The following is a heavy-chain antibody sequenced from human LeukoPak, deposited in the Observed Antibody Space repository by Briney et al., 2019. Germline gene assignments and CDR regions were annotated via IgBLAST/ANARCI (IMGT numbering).Heavy chain of an antibody. Sequence: PSETLSLTCTVSGGSISSSSYYWGWIRQPPGKGLEWIGSIYYSGSTYYNPSLKSRVTISVDTSKNQFSLKLSSVTAADTAVYYCARDGYYRVNWFDPWGQGTLDTVSS. D-gene: IGHD1-14*01. CDR2: IYYSGST. CDR3: ARDGYYRVNWFDP. CDR1: GGSISSSSYY. J-gene: IGHJ5*02. V-gene: IGHV4-39*07.